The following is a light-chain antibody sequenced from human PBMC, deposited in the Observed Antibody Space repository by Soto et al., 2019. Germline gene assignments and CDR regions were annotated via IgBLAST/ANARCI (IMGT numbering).Light chain of an antibody. CDR2: DVS. CDR1: SSDVGGYNY. CDR3: SSYTSSSTYV. J-gene: IGLJ1*01. Sequence: QSALTQPASVSGSPGQSITISCTGTSSDVGGYNYVSWYQQHPGKAPKLMIYDVSNRPSGVSNRFSGSKSCNTASLTISGLQAEDEADYYCSSYTSSSTYVFGTGPKLTVL. V-gene: IGLV2-14*01.